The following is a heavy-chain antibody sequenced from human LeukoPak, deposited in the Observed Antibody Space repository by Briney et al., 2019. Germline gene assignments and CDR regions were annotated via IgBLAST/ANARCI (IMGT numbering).Heavy chain of an antibody. CDR3: ARVRSSSWYGEYYFDY. Sequence: ASVKVSCKTSGYTFTSYYIHWVRQAPGQGLEWMGIINPSSGATNYAQKFQGRVTMTRDTSTSTVYMELSSQRSEDTAVYYCARVRSSSWYGEYYFDYWGQGTLVTVSS. J-gene: IGHJ4*02. D-gene: IGHD6-13*01. V-gene: IGHV1-46*01. CDR2: INPSSGAT. CDR1: GYTFTSYY.